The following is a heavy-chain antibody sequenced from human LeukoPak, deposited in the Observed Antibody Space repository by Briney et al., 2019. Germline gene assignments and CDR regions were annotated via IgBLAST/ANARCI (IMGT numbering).Heavy chain of an antibody. CDR2: ISYDGSNK. Sequence: GGSLRLSCAASGFTFSSYAMHWVRQAPGKGLEWVAVISYDGSNKYYADSVKGRFTFSRDNSKNTLYLQMNSLRAEDTAVYYCARGSGYSYGFGSGYYFDYWGQGTLVTVSS. CDR3: ARGSGYSYGFGSGYYFDY. V-gene: IGHV3-30*04. D-gene: IGHD5-18*01. CDR1: GFTFSSYA. J-gene: IGHJ4*02.